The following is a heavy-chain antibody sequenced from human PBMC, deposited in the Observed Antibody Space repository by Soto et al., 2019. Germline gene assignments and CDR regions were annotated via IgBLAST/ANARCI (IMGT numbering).Heavy chain of an antibody. CDR1: GFTFSNYW. CDR3: AREGASGWPGNWFDP. J-gene: IGHJ5*02. Sequence: EVQLVESGGGLVQPGGSLRLSCVASGFTFSNYWMNWVRQAPGEGLEWVANINQDGGEKNYVDSVKGRFTISRDNAKHSLFLQMNRLGADDTAVYYCAREGASGWPGNWFDPWGQGTLVSVSS. V-gene: IGHV3-7*03. D-gene: IGHD6-19*01. CDR2: INQDGGEK.